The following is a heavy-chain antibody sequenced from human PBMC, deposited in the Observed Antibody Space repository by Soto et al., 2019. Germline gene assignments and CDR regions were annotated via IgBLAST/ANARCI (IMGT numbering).Heavy chain of an antibody. Sequence: GGSLRLSCAASGFTFSSYGMHWVRQAPGKWLEWVAVIWYDGSNKYYADSVKGRFTISRDNSKNTLYLQMNSLRAEDTAVYYCARDNSVAGTGFDYWGQGTLVTVSS. J-gene: IGHJ4*02. D-gene: IGHD6-19*01. CDR2: IWYDGSNK. CDR1: GFTFSSYG. CDR3: ARDNSVAGTGFDY. V-gene: IGHV3-33*01.